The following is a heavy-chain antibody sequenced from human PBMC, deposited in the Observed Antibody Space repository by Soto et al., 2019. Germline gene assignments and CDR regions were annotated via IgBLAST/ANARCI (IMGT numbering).Heavy chain of an antibody. CDR2: ISAYNGNT. CDR3: ARDPNDADAFDI. V-gene: IGHV1-18*01. CDR1: GYTFTSYG. Sequence: ASVKVSCKASGYTFTSYGISWVRQAPGQGLEWMGWISAYNGNTNYAQKLQGRVTMTTDTSTSIAYMELRSLRSDDTAVYYCARDPNDADAFDIWGQGTMVTVSS. J-gene: IGHJ3*02.